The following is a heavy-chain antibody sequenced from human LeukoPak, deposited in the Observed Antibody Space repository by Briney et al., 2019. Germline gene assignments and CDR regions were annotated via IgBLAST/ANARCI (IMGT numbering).Heavy chain of an antibody. CDR1: GFTFSNYW. CDR3: VSETKMGH. V-gene: IGHV3-74*01. D-gene: IGHD2-8*01. Sequence: GGSLRLSCAASGFTFSNYWMHWVRQAPGKGLVWVSRINKDGSSTNYADSVKGRFTISRDNAKNTLYLQMNSLRAEDTAVYYFVSETKMGHWGQGSLVTVSS. J-gene: IGHJ4*02. CDR2: INKDGSST.